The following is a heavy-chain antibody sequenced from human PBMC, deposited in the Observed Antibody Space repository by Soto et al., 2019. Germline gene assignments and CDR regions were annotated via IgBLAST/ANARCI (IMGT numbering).Heavy chain of an antibody. CDR3: ARDRSIAARHFLGWFDP. J-gene: IGHJ5*02. V-gene: IGHV3-64*01. CDR1: GFTFSSYA. D-gene: IGHD6-6*01. CDR2: ISSNGGST. Sequence: QPGGSLRLSCAASGFTFSSYAMHWVRQAPGKGLEYVSAISSNGGSTYYANSVKGRFTISRDNSKNTLYLQMGSLRAEDMAVYYFARDRSIAARHFLGWFDPWGQGNLVTFSS.